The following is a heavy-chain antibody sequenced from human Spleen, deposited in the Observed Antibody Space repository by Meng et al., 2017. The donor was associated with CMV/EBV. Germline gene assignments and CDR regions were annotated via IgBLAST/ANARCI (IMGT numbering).Heavy chain of an antibody. Sequence: SETLSLTCTVSGGSISIYYWSWIRQPPGKGLEWIGYIYYSGSNNYNPSLRSRVTISVDTSKNQFSLKLSSVTAADTAVYYCAREVTAMVGDYYDSSGWTYYYYGMDVWGQGTTVTVSS. J-gene: IGHJ6*02. V-gene: IGHV4-59*12. CDR2: IYYSGSN. D-gene: IGHD3-22*01. CDR1: GGSISIYY. CDR3: AREVTAMVGDYYDSSGWTYYYYGMDV.